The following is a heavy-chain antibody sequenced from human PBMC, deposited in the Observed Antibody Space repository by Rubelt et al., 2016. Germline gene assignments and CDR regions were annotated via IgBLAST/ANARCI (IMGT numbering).Heavy chain of an antibody. J-gene: IGHJ4*02. CDR3: TSERECNGGSCFSDY. D-gene: IGHD2-15*01. CDR2: ISSSSSTI. CDR1: GFTFRSYS. Sequence: EVQLVESGGGLVQPGGSPRLACAASGFTFRSYSMNWVRQAPGKGLEWLSYISSSSSTIYYADSVKGRFTISRDNAKNSLYLQMTSLRVEETAVYYCTSERECNGGSCFSDYWGQGTLVTVSS. V-gene: IGHV3-48*01.